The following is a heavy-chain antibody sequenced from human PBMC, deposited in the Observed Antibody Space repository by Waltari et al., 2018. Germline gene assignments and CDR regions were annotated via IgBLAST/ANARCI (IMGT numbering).Heavy chain of an antibody. V-gene: IGHV4-61*02. Sequence: QVQLQESGPGLVKPSQTLSLTCTVSGGSISSGSYYWRWIRQPAGKGLEWIGRIYTSGSTNYNPSLKSRVTISVDTSKNQFSLKLSSVTAADTAVYYCARDVAPGSSRRAFDIWGQGTMVTVSS. CDR1: GGSISSGSYY. J-gene: IGHJ3*02. CDR3: ARDVAPGSSRRAFDI. D-gene: IGHD3-10*01. CDR2: IYTSGST.